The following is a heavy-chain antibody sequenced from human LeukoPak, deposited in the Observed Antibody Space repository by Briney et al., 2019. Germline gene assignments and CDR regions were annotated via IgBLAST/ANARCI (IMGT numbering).Heavy chain of an antibody. J-gene: IGHJ5*02. CDR1: GYTFTGYY. V-gene: IGHV1-2*02. D-gene: IGHD6-13*01. CDR3: ARDLFVQQKLSFDT. CDR2: INPNSGGT. Sequence: ASVKVSCKASGYTFTGYYIQWVRQAPGQGLEWMGWINPNSGGTNYAQKFQGRVTMTRDTSISTAYMELSRLRSDDTAVYYCARDLFVQQKLSFDTWGQGTLVTVSS.